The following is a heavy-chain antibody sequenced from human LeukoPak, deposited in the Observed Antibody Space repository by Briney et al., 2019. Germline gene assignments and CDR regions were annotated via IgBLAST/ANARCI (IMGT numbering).Heavy chain of an antibody. Sequence: PSETLSLTCTVSGYSISSGYYWGWIRQPPGKGLEWIGSIYHSGSTYYNPSLKSRVTISVDTSKNQFSLKLSSVTAADTAVYYCARDTQDIVVVPADYYYMDVWGKGTTVTVSS. V-gene: IGHV4-38-2*02. CDR3: ARDTQDIVVVPADYYYMDV. D-gene: IGHD2-2*01. CDR1: GYSISSGYY. CDR2: IYHSGST. J-gene: IGHJ6*03.